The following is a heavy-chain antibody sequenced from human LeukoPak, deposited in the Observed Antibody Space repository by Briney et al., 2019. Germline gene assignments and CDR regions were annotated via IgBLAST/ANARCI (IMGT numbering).Heavy chain of an antibody. D-gene: IGHD5-24*01. CDR2: INYSGTT. Sequence: SETLSLTCTVSGGSIRSSYYYWGWIRQPPGTGLEWIASINYSGTTYYNPSLKSRVTISEDRSKNQISLKLSSVTAADTAVYYCARLRDGRWLLEYWGQGTLVTVSS. CDR3: ARLRDGRWLLEY. J-gene: IGHJ4*02. V-gene: IGHV4-39*01. CDR1: GGSIRSSYYY.